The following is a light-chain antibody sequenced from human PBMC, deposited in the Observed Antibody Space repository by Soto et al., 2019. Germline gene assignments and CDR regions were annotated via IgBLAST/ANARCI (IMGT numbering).Light chain of an antibody. Sequence: QSVLTQPPSVSGAARQRVTISCTGSSSNIGAGYDVHWYQQLPGTAPKLLIYGNSNRPSGVPDRFSGSKSGTSASLAITGLQAEDEADYYCQSYDSSLSGPWVFGGGTKLTVL. CDR3: QSYDSSLSGPWV. V-gene: IGLV1-40*01. J-gene: IGLJ3*02. CDR1: SSNIGAGYD. CDR2: GNS.